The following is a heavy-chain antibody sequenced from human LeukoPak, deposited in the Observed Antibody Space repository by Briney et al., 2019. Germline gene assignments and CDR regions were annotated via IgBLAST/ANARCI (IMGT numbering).Heavy chain of an antibody. Sequence: GGSLRLSCAASGFTFSSSAMSWVRQAPGKGLEWVSAISNNGGYTYYADSVQGRFTISRDNSKSTLCLQMNSLRAEDTAVYYCAKQLGYCSDGSCYFPYWGQGTLVTIFS. J-gene: IGHJ4*02. V-gene: IGHV3-23*01. D-gene: IGHD2-15*01. CDR3: AKQLGYCSDGSCYFPY. CDR1: GFTFSSSA. CDR2: ISNNGGYT.